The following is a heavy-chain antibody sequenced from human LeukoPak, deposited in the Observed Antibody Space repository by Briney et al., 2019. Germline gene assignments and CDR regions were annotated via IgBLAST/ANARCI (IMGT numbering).Heavy chain of an antibody. V-gene: IGHV3-30*02. J-gene: IGHJ4*02. CDR2: IQYDGSNK. D-gene: IGHD3-22*01. CDR1: GFTFSSYG. Sequence: GMSLRLSCAASGFTFSSYGMHWVRQAPGKGLEWVAFIQYDGSNKYYADSVKGRFTISRDNSKNTVYLQMNSLRDEDTAVYYCAKGLYYYDSSGYPDWGQGTLVTVSS. CDR3: AKGLYYYDSSGYPD.